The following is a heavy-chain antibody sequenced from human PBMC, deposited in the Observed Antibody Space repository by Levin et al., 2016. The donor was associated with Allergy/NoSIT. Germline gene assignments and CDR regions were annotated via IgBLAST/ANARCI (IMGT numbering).Heavy chain of an antibody. D-gene: IGHD6-13*01. J-gene: IGHJ4*02. CDR1: GFTFSSHG. CDR2: IWFDGSYE. Sequence: GGSLRLSCEASGFTFSSHGIHWVRQAPGKGLEWVAVIWFDGSYEYYADSVKGRFTISRDNSRNTLFLQMSSLRADDTAVYYCARAPGQYSGGWYAAHWGQGTQVTVSS. V-gene: IGHV3-33*08. CDR3: ARAPGQYSGGWYAAH.